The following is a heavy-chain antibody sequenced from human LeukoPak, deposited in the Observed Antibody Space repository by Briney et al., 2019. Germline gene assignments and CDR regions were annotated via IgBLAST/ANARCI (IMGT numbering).Heavy chain of an antibody. CDR3: ARDLSHGDYVIWFDP. CDR2: IIPIFGTA. V-gene: IGHV1-69*01. CDR1: GGTFSIYA. Sequence: GASVTVSFKASGGTFSIYAISWVRQAPGQGLEWMGGIIPIFGTANYAQKFQGRVTITADESTSTAYMELGSLRSEDTAVYYCARDLSHGDYVIWFDPWGQGTLVTVSS. D-gene: IGHD4-17*01. J-gene: IGHJ5*02.